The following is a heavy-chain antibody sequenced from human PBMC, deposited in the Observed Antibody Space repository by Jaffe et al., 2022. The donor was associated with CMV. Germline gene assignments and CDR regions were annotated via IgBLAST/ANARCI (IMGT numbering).Heavy chain of an antibody. V-gene: IGHV3-15*01. CDR1: GFTFSNAW. D-gene: IGHD2-15*01. CDR2: IKSKTDGGTT. CDR3: TRQGGQGGRWAFDI. Sequence: EVQLVESGGGLVKPGGSLRLSCAASGFTFSNAWMSWVRQAPGKGLEWVGRIKSKTDGGTTDYAAPVKGRFTISRDDSKNTLYLQMNSLKTEDTAVYYCTRQGGQGGRWAFDIWGQGTMVTVSS. J-gene: IGHJ3*02.